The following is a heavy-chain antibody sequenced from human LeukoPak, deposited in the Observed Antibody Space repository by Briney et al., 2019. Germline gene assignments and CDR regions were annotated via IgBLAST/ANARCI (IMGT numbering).Heavy chain of an antibody. J-gene: IGHJ5*02. Sequence: SETLSLTCTVSGGSISSYYWSWIRQPAGKGLEWIGRIYTSGSANYNPSLKSRVTMSVDTSKNQFSLKLSSVTAADTAVYHCARAAPRRGWFDPWGQGTLVTVSS. V-gene: IGHV4-4*07. CDR2: IYTSGSA. CDR1: GGSISSYY. CDR3: ARAAPRRGWFDP.